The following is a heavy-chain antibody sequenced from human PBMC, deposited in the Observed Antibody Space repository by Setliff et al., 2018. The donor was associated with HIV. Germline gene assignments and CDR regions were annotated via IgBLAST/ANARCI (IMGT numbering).Heavy chain of an antibody. CDR1: GYTFTSYG. Sequence: ASVKVSCKASGYTFTSYGLSWVRQAPGQGLEWMGWISDYNSNTEYAQKLQGRVTMTKDTSTNTAYMELSSLKSEDTAVYYCARDPTGGAARFDYWGQGTLVTVSS. D-gene: IGHD6-6*01. CDR2: ISDYNSNT. V-gene: IGHV1-18*01. J-gene: IGHJ4*02. CDR3: ARDPTGGAARFDY.